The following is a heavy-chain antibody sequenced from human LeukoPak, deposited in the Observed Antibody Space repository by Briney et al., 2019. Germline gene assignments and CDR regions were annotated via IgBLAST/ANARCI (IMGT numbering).Heavy chain of an antibody. V-gene: IGHV4-39*01. CDR3: ARGVTMIVVVIHDWYFDL. D-gene: IGHD3-22*01. CDR1: GGSISSSSYY. Sequence: SETLSLSCTVCGGSISSSSYYWGWIRQPPGKGLEWIGSIYYTRSTYYNPSLKSRVTISVHTSKNQFSLKLTSVTAADTAVYYCARGVTMIVVVIHDWYFDLWGRGTLVTVSS. CDR2: IYYTRST. J-gene: IGHJ2*01.